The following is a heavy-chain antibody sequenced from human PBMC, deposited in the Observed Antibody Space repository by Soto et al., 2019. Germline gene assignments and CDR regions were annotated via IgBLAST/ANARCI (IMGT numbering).Heavy chain of an antibody. J-gene: IGHJ1*01. CDR2: ISGSGGSI. D-gene: IGHD1-26*01. V-gene: IGHV3-23*01. CDR1: GFTFSSYA. Sequence: EVQLLESGGGLVQPGGSLRLSCAASGFTFSSYAMSWVRQAPGKGLEWVSAISGSGGSIYYADSVKGRFTISRDNSKNTLYLQMNSLRAEDTAVYYCAKVHLVNKMWEPFQHWGQGTLVTVSS. CDR3: AKVHLVNKMWEPFQH.